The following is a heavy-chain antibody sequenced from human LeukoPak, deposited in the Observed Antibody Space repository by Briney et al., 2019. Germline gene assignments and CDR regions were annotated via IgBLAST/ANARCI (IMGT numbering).Heavy chain of an antibody. D-gene: IGHD3-3*01. Sequence: GGSLRLSCAASGFTFSSYGMHWVRQAPSKGLEWVAVISYDGSNKYYADSVKGRFTISRDNSKNTLYLQMNSLRAEDTAVYYCAKGVGAFDIWGQGTMVTVSS. CDR1: GFTFSSYG. J-gene: IGHJ3*02. CDR2: ISYDGSNK. CDR3: AKGVGAFDI. V-gene: IGHV3-30*18.